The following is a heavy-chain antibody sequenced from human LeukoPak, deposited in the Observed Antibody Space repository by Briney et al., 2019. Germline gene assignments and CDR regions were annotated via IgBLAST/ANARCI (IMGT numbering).Heavy chain of an antibody. J-gene: IGHJ4*02. CDR1: GYTFSSHG. Sequence: GGSLRLSCAASGYTFSSHGMYWVRQAPGKGLEWVALIWYDGSQNYYADSVKGRFTISRDNSKNTLSLQMDSLRAEDTAVYFCARLYSSGWADYWGQGTLVTVSS. CDR2: IWYDGSQN. V-gene: IGHV3-33*01. D-gene: IGHD6-19*01. CDR3: ARLYSSGWADY.